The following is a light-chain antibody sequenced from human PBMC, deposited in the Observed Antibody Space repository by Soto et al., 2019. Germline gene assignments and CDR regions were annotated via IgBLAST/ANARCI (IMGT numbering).Light chain of an antibody. CDR2: GAS. CDR3: QQYGSSPRT. CDR1: QSVSSSY. J-gene: IGKJ1*01. V-gene: IGKV3-20*01. Sequence: EIVLTQSPCTLSLSPGERATLSCRASQSVSSSYLVWYQQKPGQAPRLLIYGASSRAIGIPDRFSGSGSGTDFTLTISGLEPEDFAVYYCQQYGSSPRTFGQGTKVDIK.